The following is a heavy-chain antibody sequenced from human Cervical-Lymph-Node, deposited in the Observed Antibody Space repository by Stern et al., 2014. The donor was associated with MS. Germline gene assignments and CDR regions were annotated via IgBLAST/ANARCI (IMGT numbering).Heavy chain of an antibody. CDR3: TTDQAGIAVY. J-gene: IGHJ4*02. Sequence: QVQLVQSGAEVKKPGSSVKVSCKASGGTFSINTISWVRQAPGQGLEWMGGITPMFGTPNYAQKFQGRVTTTADESTSTAYLELSGLTSQDTAVYFCTTDQAGIAVYWGQGTLVTVSS. CDR1: GGTFSINT. CDR2: ITPMFGTP. D-gene: IGHD6-19*01. V-gene: IGHV1-69*01.